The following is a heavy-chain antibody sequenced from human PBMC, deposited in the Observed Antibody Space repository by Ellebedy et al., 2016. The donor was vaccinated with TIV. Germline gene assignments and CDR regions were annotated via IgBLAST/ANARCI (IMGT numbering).Heavy chain of an antibody. CDR3: AKDQIGATSRDPFYGMDV. Sequence: GESLKISCAASGFTFADFAMHWVRQVPGKGLEWVSFITRDGTSTYYADSVKGRFTISRDNSKNSLYLQMNSLRSEDTAFYYCAKDQIGATSRDPFYGMDVWGPGTTVTVSS. V-gene: IGHV3-43*02. D-gene: IGHD1-26*01. CDR1: GFTFADFA. J-gene: IGHJ6*02. CDR2: ITRDGTST.